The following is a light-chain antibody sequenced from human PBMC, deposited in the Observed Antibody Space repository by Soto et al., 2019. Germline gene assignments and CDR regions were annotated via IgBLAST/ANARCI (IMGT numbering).Light chain of an antibody. CDR1: SSDVGSYNL. CDR3: CSYAGSSTVV. V-gene: IGLV2-23*01. J-gene: IGLJ2*01. Sequence: QSALTQPASVSGSPGQSITISCTGTSSDVGSYNLVSWYQQHPGKAPKLMIYEGSERPSGVSNRVSGSKSGNTASLTISGLQAEDEANYYCCSYAGSSTVVFGGGTKLNVL. CDR2: EGS.